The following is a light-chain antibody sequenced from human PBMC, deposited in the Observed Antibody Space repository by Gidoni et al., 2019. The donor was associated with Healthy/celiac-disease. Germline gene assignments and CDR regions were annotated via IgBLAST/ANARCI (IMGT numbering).Light chain of an antibody. CDR3: QQYGSSPLT. CDR2: GAS. V-gene: IGKV3-20*01. CDR1: QSVSSSY. Sequence: EMVLTKSPGTLSLSPGERATLSCRASQSVSSSYLAWYQQKPGQAPRLLIYGASSRATGIPDRFSGSGSGTDFTLTISSLEPEDFAVYYCQQYGSSPLTFGGGTKVEIK. J-gene: IGKJ4*01.